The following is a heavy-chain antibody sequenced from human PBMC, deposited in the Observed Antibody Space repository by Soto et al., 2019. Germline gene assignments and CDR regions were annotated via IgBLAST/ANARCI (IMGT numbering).Heavy chain of an antibody. CDR1: GGTFSSYA. CDR3: ARSIAVAGTGHYYFDY. Sequence: SVKGSCKASGGTFSSYAISWVRQAPGQGLEWMGGIIPIFGTANYAQKFQGRVTITADESTSTAYMELSSLRSEDTAVYYCARSIAVAGTGHYYFDYWGQVTLVTVAS. CDR2: IIPIFGTA. D-gene: IGHD6-19*01. J-gene: IGHJ4*02. V-gene: IGHV1-69*13.